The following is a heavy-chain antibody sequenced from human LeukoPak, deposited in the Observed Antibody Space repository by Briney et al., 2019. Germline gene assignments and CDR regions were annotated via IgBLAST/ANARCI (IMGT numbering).Heavy chain of an antibody. J-gene: IGHJ4*02. V-gene: IGHV1-46*01. Sequence: ASVKVSCKASGYTFTSYGISWVRQAPGQGLEWMGIINPSGGSTSYAQKFQGRVTMTRDTSTSTVYMELSSLRSEDTAAYYCARDRRIAAAFFLSRMDYWGQGTLVTVSS. D-gene: IGHD6-13*01. CDR1: GYTFTSYG. CDR2: INPSGGST. CDR3: ARDRRIAAAFFLSRMDY.